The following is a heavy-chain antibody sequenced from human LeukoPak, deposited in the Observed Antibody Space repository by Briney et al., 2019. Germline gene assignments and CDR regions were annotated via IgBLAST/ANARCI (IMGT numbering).Heavy chain of an antibody. CDR2: IIPMLGIV. CDR1: GGTFSSYT. J-gene: IGHJ5*02. Sequence: SVKVSCKASGGTFSSYTISWVRQAPGQGLEWMGRIIPMLGIVNYAQKLQGRVTITADQSTSTAYMELSSLRSEDTAIYYCARTYCSSTSCYSQWFDPWGQGTLVTVSS. CDR3: ARTYCSSTSCYSQWFDP. D-gene: IGHD2-2*01. V-gene: IGHV1-69*02.